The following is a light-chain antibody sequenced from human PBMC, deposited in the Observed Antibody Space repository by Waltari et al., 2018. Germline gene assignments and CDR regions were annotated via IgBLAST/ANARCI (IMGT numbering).Light chain of an antibody. J-gene: IGLJ3*02. CDR2: EVH. V-gene: IGLV2-23*02. CDR1: SDDVGGSNL. Sequence: QSALTQPASVSGSPGQSITISCTGTSDDVGGSNLVSWYQQSSGKAPKLIIYEVHKLPSGGCRRVSAVRAGNTASLTISGLQAEEEANYYCCSNAGTTSWVFGGGTKVTVL. CDR3: CSNAGTTSWV.